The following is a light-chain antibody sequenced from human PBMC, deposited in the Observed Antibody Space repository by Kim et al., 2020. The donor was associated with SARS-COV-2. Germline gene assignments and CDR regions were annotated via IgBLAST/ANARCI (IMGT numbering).Light chain of an antibody. V-gene: IGKV3-15*01. Sequence: GPPGERATASCRASQSVRSNLAWYQHIPGQAPRLLMYGASTRATGIPARCSGSGTGTEFSLTIRSLQSEDLAVYYCQHDKNWPPTFGPGTKVDIK. CDR1: QSVRSN. CDR2: GAS. J-gene: IGKJ1*01. CDR3: QHDKNWPPT.